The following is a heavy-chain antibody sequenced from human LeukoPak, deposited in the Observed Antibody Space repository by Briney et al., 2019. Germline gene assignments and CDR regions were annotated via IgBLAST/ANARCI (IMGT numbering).Heavy chain of an antibody. CDR2: IYYSGST. J-gene: IGHJ4*02. CDR3: ARWRLRPNYFDY. V-gene: IGHV4-39*07. D-gene: IGHD5-12*01. CDR1: GGSISSGSYY. Sequence: TSETLSLTCTVSGGSISSGSYYWSWIRQPAGKGLEWIGSIYYSGSTYYNPSLKSRVTISVDTSKNQFSLKLSSVTAADTAVYYCARWRLRPNYFDYWGQGTLVTVSS.